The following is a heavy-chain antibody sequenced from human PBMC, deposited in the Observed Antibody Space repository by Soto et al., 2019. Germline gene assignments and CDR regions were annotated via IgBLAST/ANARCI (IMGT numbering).Heavy chain of an antibody. CDR1: GGTFSSYT. V-gene: IGHV1-69*02. Sequence: QVQLVQSGAEVKKPGSSVKVSCKASGGTFSSYTISWVRQAPGQGLEWMGRIIPILGIANYAQKFQGRVTITAEKSTSTAYMELSSLRSEDTAVYYCARPGGYDSSAHNYWGQGTLVTVSS. D-gene: IGHD3-22*01. CDR3: ARPGGYDSSAHNY. J-gene: IGHJ4*02. CDR2: IIPILGIA.